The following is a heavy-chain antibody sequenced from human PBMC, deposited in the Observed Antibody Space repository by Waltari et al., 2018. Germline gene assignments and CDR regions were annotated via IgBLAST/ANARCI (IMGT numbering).Heavy chain of an antibody. CDR1: GGSFSGYY. D-gene: IGHD6-19*01. Sequence: QVQLQQWGAGLLKPSETLSLTCAVYGGSFSGYYWSWIRQPPGKGLEWIGEINHSVSTNYNPSLKSRVTISVDTSKNQFSLKLSSVTAADTAVYYCARSLLAVAVNYFDYWGQGTLVTVSS. J-gene: IGHJ4*02. CDR2: INHSVST. CDR3: ARSLLAVAVNYFDY. V-gene: IGHV4-34*01.